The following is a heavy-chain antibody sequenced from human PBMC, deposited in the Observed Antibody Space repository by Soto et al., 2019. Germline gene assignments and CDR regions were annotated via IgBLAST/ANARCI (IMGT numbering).Heavy chain of an antibody. Sequence: VQLQEMGPGLVMPSQTLTITCTVSGDSVKSAYWSWIRQLPGKGLELMGNIYHTGRTFYNPSLKSRVAISIDTSKPLFSLKVRSVTAADTGVYYCARTDAYDSSFFDSWGQGTVATVSS. D-gene: IGHD5-12*01. CDR2: IYHTGRT. J-gene: IGHJ4*02. V-gene: IGHV4-31*03. CDR3: ARTDAYDSSFFDS. CDR1: GDSVKSAY.